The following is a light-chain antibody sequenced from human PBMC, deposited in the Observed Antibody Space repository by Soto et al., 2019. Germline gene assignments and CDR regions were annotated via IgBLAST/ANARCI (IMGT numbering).Light chain of an antibody. Sequence: DIQMTQSPSTLSASVGDRVTITCRASQSISSWLAWYQQKPGKAPKLLIYKASTLESGVPSRFSGSGSGTEVTLIISSLQPDDFGAYYCQQYNSYPSTFGPGNKVDI. CDR1: QSISSW. V-gene: IGKV1-5*03. CDR2: KAS. J-gene: IGKJ3*01. CDR3: QQYNSYPST.